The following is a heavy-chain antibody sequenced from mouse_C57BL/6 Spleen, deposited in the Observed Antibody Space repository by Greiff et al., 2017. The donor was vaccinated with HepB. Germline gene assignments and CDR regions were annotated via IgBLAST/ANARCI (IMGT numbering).Heavy chain of an antibody. J-gene: IGHJ2*01. V-gene: IGHV1-81*01. CDR3: ARVLPPFDY. Sequence: VQLQESGAELARPGASVKLSCKASGYTFTSYGISWVKQSTGQGLEWIGEINPRSGNTYYNEKFKGKATLTADKSSSTAYMERRSLTSEDSAVYFCARVLPPFDYWGQGTTLTVSS. D-gene: IGHD2-1*01. CDR2: INPRSGNT. CDR1: GYTFTSYG.